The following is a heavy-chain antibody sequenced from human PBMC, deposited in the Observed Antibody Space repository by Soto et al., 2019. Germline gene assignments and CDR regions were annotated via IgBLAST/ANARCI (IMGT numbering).Heavy chain of an antibody. CDR3: ARDDYGDYAYYYGMDV. D-gene: IGHD4-17*01. Sequence: ASVKVSCKASGYTFTSYAMHWVRQAPGQRLEWMGWINAGNGNTKYSQKSQGRVTITRDTSASTAYMELSSLRSEDTAVYYCARDDYGDYAYYYGMDVWGQGTTVTVSS. J-gene: IGHJ6*02. V-gene: IGHV1-3*01. CDR2: INAGNGNT. CDR1: GYTFTSYA.